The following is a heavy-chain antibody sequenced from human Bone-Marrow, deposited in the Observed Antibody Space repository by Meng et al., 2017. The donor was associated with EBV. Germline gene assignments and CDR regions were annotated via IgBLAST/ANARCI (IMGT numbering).Heavy chain of an antibody. CDR1: GVTCSRYA. V-gene: IGHV1-69*01. J-gene: IGHJ4*02. CDR2: IIPIFGTA. CDR3: ASATNTAMVPTLTY. D-gene: IGHD5-18*01. Sequence: VKAGAVRMMRGSLGKVSSKASGVTCSRYAISWVRQAPGQGLDWMGGIIPIFGTANYAQKFQGRVTITADESTSTAYMELSSLRSEDTAVYYCASATNTAMVPTLTYWGQGTLVTVSS.